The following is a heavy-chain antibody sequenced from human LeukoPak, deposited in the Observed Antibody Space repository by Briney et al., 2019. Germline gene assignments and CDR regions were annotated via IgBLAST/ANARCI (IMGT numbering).Heavy chain of an antibody. D-gene: IGHD6-6*01. Sequence: SETLSLTCTVSGGSISTYYWSWIRQPPGKGLEWIGYIYYSGTTKYNPSLKSRVTISVDTSKNQFSLKLSSVTAADTAVYYCAGRDSSSLYYYYGMDVWGQGTTVTVSS. CDR3: AGRDSSSLYYYYGMDV. V-gene: IGHV4-59*08. CDR2: IYYSGTT. CDR1: GGSISTYY. J-gene: IGHJ6*02.